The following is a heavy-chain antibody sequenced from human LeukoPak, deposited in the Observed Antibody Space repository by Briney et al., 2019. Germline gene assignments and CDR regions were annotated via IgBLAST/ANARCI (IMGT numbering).Heavy chain of an antibody. CDR2: INHSGST. J-gene: IGHJ4*02. Sequence: SETLSLTCAVYGGSFSGYYWSWIRQPPGKGLEWIGEINHSGSTNYNPSLKSRITISVDTSKNQFSLKLSSVTAADTAVYYCARSNNYYDSGVSSAWGQGTLVTVSS. CDR1: GGSFSGYY. V-gene: IGHV4-34*01. CDR3: ARSNNYYDSGVSSA. D-gene: IGHD3-22*01.